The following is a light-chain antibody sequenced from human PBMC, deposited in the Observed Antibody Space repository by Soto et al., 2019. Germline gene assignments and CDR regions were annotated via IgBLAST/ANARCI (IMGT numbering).Light chain of an antibody. CDR2: AAS. CDR3: QKYSSVIT. Sequence: DIQMTQSPSSLSASVGDRVTITCRASQGISNCLAWYQQKPGKVPKLLISAASTLQSGVPSRFSGSGSGTDFTLTITSLQAEDVAAYYCQKYSSVITFGQGTRLEIK. CDR1: QGISNC. V-gene: IGKV1-27*01. J-gene: IGKJ5*01.